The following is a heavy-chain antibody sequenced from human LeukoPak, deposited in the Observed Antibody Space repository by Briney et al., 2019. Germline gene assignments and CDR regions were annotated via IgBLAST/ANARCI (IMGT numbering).Heavy chain of an antibody. D-gene: IGHD6-6*01. Sequence: ASVKVSCKASGGTFSSYAISWVRQAPGQGLEWMGWISAYNGNTNYAQKLQGRVTMTTDTSTSTAYMELRSLRSDDTAVYYCARDEEQLVFDYWGQGTLVTVSS. J-gene: IGHJ4*02. V-gene: IGHV1-18*01. CDR2: ISAYNGNT. CDR3: ARDEEQLVFDY. CDR1: GGTFSSYA.